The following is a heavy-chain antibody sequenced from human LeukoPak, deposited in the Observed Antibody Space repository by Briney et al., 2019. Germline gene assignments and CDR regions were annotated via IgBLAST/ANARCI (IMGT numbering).Heavy chain of an antibody. Sequence: GGSLRLSCAASGFTFSSYWMSWVRQAPGKGLEWVANIKQDGSEKYYVDSVKGRFTISRDNAKNSLYLQMNSLRAEDTAVYYCAKEIWPTVTTPGHTHFDYWGQGTLVTVSS. CDR1: GFTFSSYW. CDR3: AKEIWPTVTTPGHTHFDY. CDR2: IKQDGSEK. J-gene: IGHJ4*02. V-gene: IGHV3-7*01. D-gene: IGHD4-17*01.